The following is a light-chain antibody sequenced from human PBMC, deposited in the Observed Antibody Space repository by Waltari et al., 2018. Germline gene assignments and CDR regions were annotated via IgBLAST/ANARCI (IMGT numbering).Light chain of an antibody. CDR3: QSADSSGTCVV. CDR1: ALPKQY. CDR2: KDS. V-gene: IGLV3-25*03. Sequence: SYELTQPPSVSVSPGQTARITCSGDALPKQYAYWYQQKPGQAPVLVIYKDSGRPSGIPERFSGSSSGTTVTLTISGVQAEDEADYYCQSADSSGTCVVFGGGTKLTVL. J-gene: IGLJ2*01.